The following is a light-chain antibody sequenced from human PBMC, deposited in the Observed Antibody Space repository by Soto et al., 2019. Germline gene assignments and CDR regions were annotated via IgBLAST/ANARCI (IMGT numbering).Light chain of an antibody. V-gene: IGLV4-69*01. CDR2: VNSDGSH. CDR1: SGYSRYA. CDR3: QTWGSGILVV. Sequence: QLVLTQSPSASASLGASVKLTCTLSSGYSRYAIAWHQQQPEKGPRFLMRVNSDGSHNKGAGIRDRFSGSSSGAERYLTISSLQSEDEADYYCQTWGSGILVVFGGGTKLTVL. J-gene: IGLJ3*02.